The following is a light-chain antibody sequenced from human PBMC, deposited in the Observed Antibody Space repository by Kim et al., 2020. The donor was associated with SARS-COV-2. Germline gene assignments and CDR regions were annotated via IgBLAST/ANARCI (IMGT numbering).Light chain of an antibody. Sequence: PPGERATLSCRASQSVSSNYLAWYQQKPGQAHRLVIYAVSSRASGIPDRFSGSGSGTDFTLTISRLEPEDFAVYYCQQYGNSPWTFGQGTKVDIK. CDR3: QQYGNSPWT. CDR2: AVS. CDR1: QSVSSNY. J-gene: IGKJ1*01. V-gene: IGKV3-20*01.